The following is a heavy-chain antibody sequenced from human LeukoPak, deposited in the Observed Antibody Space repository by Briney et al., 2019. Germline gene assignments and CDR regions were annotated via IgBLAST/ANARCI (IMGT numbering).Heavy chain of an antibody. V-gene: IGHV3-66*01. J-gene: IGHJ3*02. CDR3: ARVPLPYCGGDCYPDAFDI. CDR1: GFTVSSNY. Sequence: PGGSLRLSCAASGFTVSSNYMSWVRQAPGKGLEWVSVIYNGGSTYYADSVKGRFTISRDNSKNTLYLQMNSLRAEDTAVYYCARVPLPYCGGDCYPDAFDIWGQGTMVTVSS. D-gene: IGHD2-21*02. CDR2: IYNGGST.